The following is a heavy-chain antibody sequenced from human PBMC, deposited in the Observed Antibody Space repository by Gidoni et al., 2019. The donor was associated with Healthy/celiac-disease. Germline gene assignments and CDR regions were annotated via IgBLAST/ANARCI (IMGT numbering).Heavy chain of an antibody. V-gene: IGHV3-7*01. Sequence: EVQLVESGGGLVQPGGSLRLSCAASGLPFSSYWLSWVRQAPGKGLEWVANIKQDGREKYYVDSVKGRCTISRDNAKNSLYLQMNSLRAEDTAVYYCARRYDSSGYYELAYAFDIWGQGTMVTVSS. CDR1: GLPFSSYW. CDR3: ARRYDSSGYYELAYAFDI. CDR2: IKQDGREK. D-gene: IGHD3-22*01. J-gene: IGHJ3*02.